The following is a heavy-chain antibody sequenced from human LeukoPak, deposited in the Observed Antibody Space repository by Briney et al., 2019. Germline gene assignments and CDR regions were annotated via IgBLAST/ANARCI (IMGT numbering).Heavy chain of an antibody. CDR2: IWYDGSNK. V-gene: IGHV3-33*01. CDR3: ARNYYDRYYFDY. Sequence: PGRSLRLSCAASGFTFSSYDMHWVRQAPGKGLEWVAVIWYDGSNKYYADSVKGRFTIPRDNSKNTLYLQMNSLRAEDTAVYYCARNYYDRYYFDYWGQGTLVTVSS. J-gene: IGHJ4*02. CDR1: GFTFSSYD. D-gene: IGHD3-22*01.